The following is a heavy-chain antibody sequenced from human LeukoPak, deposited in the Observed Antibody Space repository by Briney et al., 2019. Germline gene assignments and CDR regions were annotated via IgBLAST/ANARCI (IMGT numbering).Heavy chain of an antibody. CDR2: IYYSGST. CDR1: GGSISSSSYY. J-gene: IGHJ4*02. D-gene: IGHD5/OR15-5a*01. V-gene: IGHV4-39*07. CDR3: ARVSVSWRVDY. Sequence: SETLSLTCTVSGGSISSSSYYWGWIRQPPGKGLEWIGSIYYSGSTYYNPSLKSRVTISVDTSKNQFSLKLSSVTAADTAVYYCARVSVSWRVDYWGQGTLVTVSS.